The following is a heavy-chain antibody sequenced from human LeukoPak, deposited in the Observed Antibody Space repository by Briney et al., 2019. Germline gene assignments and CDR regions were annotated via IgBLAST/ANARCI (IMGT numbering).Heavy chain of an antibody. V-gene: IGHV3-15*01. J-gene: IGHJ4*02. CDR2: IKGRISGGTT. CDR1: GFTFSSYS. Sequence: GGSLRLSCAASGFTFSSYSMNWVRQAPGKGLEWVGRIKGRISGGTTDYAAPVNGRFTISRDDLNDMLYLQINSLKTEDTAVYYCTAGVGTSDFDYWGQGTLVTVSS. D-gene: IGHD1-26*01. CDR3: TAGVGTSDFDY.